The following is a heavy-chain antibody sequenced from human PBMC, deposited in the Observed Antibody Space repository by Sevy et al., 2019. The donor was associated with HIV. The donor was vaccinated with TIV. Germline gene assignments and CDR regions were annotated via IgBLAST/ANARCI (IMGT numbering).Heavy chain of an antibody. CDR1: GFTFSTYA. CDR3: ARAGGWGNINHSNQILDI. Sequence: GGSLRLSCAASGFTFSTYAMSWVRQAPGKGLEWVANIDQDGSDKRYVDSVRGRFTISRDNANNFLYLQMSSLRADDTAVYYCARAGGWGNINHSNQILDIWGHGTKVTVSS. D-gene: IGHD3-16*01. CDR2: IDQDGSDK. V-gene: IGHV3-7*01. J-gene: IGHJ3*02.